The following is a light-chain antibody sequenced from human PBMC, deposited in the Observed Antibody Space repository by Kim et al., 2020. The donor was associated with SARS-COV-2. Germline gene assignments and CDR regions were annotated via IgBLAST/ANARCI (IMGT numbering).Light chain of an antibody. CDR1: SSNIGTNY. Sequence: GQRVTISCSGSSSNIGTNYVFWYQQLPGTAPKLLIYRNNQRPSGVPDRFSGSKSGTSASLAISGLRSEDEADYSCASWDDSLSGPVFGGGTKLTVL. J-gene: IGLJ3*02. CDR2: RNN. V-gene: IGLV1-47*01. CDR3: ASWDDSLSGPV.